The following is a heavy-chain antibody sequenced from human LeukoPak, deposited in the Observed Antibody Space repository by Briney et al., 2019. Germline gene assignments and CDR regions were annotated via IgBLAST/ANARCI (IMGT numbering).Heavy chain of an antibody. CDR1: GFTFSSYE. J-gene: IGHJ6*03. D-gene: IGHD5-18*01. CDR3: ARMDTYYYYMDV. V-gene: IGHV3-48*03. Sequence: PGGSLRLSCAASGFTFSSYEMNWVRQAPGKGLEWVSYISSSGSTIYYADSVKGRFTISRDNAKNSLYLQMNSLRAEDTAVYYCARMDTYYYYMDVWGKGTTVTISS. CDR2: ISSSGSTI.